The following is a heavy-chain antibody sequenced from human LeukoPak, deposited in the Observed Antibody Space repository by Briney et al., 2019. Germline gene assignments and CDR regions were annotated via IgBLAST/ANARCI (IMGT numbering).Heavy chain of an antibody. CDR3: ARDLPKGYDFWSDLYYYGMDV. CDR1: GGSFSGYY. J-gene: IGHJ6*02. Sequence: SETLSLTCAVYGGSFSGYYWSWIRQPPGKGLEWIGEINHSGCTNYNPSLKSRVTISVDTSKNQFSLKLSSVTAADTAVYYCARDLPKGYDFWSDLYYYGMDVWGQGTTVTVSS. V-gene: IGHV4-34*01. D-gene: IGHD3-3*01. CDR2: INHSGCT.